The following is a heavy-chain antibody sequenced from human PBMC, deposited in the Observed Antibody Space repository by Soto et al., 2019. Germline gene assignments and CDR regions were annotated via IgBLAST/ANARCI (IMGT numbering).Heavy chain of an antibody. V-gene: IGHV2-5*02. J-gene: IGHJ4*02. CDR1: GFSLNTGGVG. Sequence: QITLKVSGPTVVKPTQTLTLTCSLAGFSLNTGGVGVGWIRQPPGKALEWLAVIYWDDDKSWNPLLRDRLTINRGASDAQVGLTVTNMDAVDTGTYYCARRRGGFGGGWTTPYFDYWGQGTLVTVSS. D-gene: IGHD6-19*01. CDR2: IYWDDDK. CDR3: ARRRGGFGGGWTTPYFDY.